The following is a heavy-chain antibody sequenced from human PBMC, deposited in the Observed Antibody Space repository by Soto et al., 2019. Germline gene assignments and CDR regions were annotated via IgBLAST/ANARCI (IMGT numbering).Heavy chain of an antibody. V-gene: IGHV4-59*12. D-gene: IGHD1-1*01. CDR1: GGSISSYY. Sequence: SETLSLTCTVSGGSISSYYWSWIRQPPGKGLEWIGYIYYSASTNYNPSLKSRVTISVDKSKNQFSLKLTSVTAADTAVYYCARDQLEGNWFDPWGQGTLVTVSS. CDR2: IYYSAST. CDR3: ARDQLEGNWFDP. J-gene: IGHJ5*02.